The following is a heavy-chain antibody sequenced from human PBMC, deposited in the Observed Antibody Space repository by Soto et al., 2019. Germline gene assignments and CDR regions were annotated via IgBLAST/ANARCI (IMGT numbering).Heavy chain of an antibody. Sequence: XGSLRLSCAASGFTFSNYALSWVRQAPGKGLEWVSGLTGSGGATYYADSVKGRLTISRDNSNNTLYLQMNSLRAEDTAVYYCAKEGSVTAALDYWGQGNLVTVSS. CDR3: AKEGSVTAALDY. V-gene: IGHV3-23*01. CDR2: LTGSGGAT. CDR1: GFTFSNYA. J-gene: IGHJ4*02. D-gene: IGHD6-13*01.